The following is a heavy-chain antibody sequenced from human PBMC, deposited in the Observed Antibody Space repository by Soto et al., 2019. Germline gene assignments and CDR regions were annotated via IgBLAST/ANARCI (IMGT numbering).Heavy chain of an antibody. V-gene: IGHV3-23*01. CDR3: AKGQRYYYYYMDV. Sequence: EVQLLESGGGLVQPGGSLRLSCAASGFTFSSYAMSWVRQAPGKGLEWVSAISGSGGSTYYADSVKGRFTISRDNSKNALYLQMNSLRAEDTAVYYCAKGQRYYYYYMDVWGKGTTVTVSS. J-gene: IGHJ6*03. D-gene: IGHD6-25*01. CDR1: GFTFSSYA. CDR2: ISGSGGST.